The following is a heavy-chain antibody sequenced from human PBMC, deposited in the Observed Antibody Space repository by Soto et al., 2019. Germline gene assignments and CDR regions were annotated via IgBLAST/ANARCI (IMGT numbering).Heavy chain of an antibody. D-gene: IGHD5-18*01. CDR2: IYYSGGT. Sequence: SETLSLTCTVSGGSISSGGYYWSWIRQHPGKGLEWIGYIYYSGGTYYNPSLKSRVTISVDTSKNQFSLKLSSVTAADTAVYYCASDSYGSLGLDYWGQGTLVTVSS. V-gene: IGHV4-31*03. CDR1: GGSISSGGYY. J-gene: IGHJ4*02. CDR3: ASDSYGSLGLDY.